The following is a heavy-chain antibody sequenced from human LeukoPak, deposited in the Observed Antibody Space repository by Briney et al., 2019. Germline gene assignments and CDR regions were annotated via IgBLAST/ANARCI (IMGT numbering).Heavy chain of an antibody. D-gene: IGHD5-18*01. Sequence: GASLQISCKASGSIFTSYWSSWVRQLRGKGEEWMGRIDPSDSYNNYSPSFQGHVTISADKSISTAYLQWSSLKASDTAMYYCARHPLRYGYSHWGQGTLVTVSS. CDR3: ARHPLRYGYSH. CDR1: GSIFTSYW. V-gene: IGHV5-10-1*01. J-gene: IGHJ4*02. CDR2: IDPSDSYN.